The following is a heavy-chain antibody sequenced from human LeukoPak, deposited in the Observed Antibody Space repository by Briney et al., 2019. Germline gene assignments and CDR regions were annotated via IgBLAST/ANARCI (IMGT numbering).Heavy chain of an antibody. Sequence: PSETLSLTCTVSGGSISSYYWSWIRQPPGKGLEWIGYIYYSGSTNYNPSLKNRVTISVDTSKNQFSLRLSSVTAADTAVYYCARLLLDYGGNPTRFDYWGQGTLVTVSS. D-gene: IGHD4-17*01. CDR3: ARLLLDYGGNPTRFDY. CDR2: IYYSGST. J-gene: IGHJ4*02. CDR1: GGSISSYY. V-gene: IGHV4-59*08.